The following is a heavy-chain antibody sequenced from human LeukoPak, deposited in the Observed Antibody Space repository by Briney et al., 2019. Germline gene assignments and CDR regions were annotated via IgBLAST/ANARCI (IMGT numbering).Heavy chain of an antibody. V-gene: IGHV3-21*01. CDR2: ISSSSSYI. Sequence: GGSLRLSCAASGFTFSSYSMNWVRQAPGKGLEWVSSISSSSSYIYYADSVKGRFTISRDNAKNSLYLQMNSLRAADTAVYYCAREGITMVRGVITPSFLGYGMDVWGQGTTVTVSS. CDR1: GFTFSSYS. CDR3: AREGITMVRGVITPSFLGYGMDV. J-gene: IGHJ6*02. D-gene: IGHD3-10*01.